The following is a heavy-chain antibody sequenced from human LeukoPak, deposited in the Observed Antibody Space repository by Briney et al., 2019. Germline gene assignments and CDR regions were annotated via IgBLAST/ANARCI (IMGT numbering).Heavy chain of an antibody. V-gene: IGHV1-18*01. J-gene: IGHJ4*02. D-gene: IGHD3-22*01. CDR2: ISAYNGHT. Sequence: ASVKVSCKASGNTFTNNGISWVRQAPGQGLEWMGWISAYNGHTNYAQKFQGRVTMTTDTSTSSAYMELRSLRSDDTAVYYCARGKAYDSSGYYPARRWGQGTLVTVSS. CDR1: GNTFTNNG. CDR3: ARGKAYDSSGYYPARR.